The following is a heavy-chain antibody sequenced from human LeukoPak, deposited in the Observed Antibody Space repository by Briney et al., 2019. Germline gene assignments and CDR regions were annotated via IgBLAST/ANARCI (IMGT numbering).Heavy chain of an antibody. CDR2: IYHSGST. Sequence: PSETLSLTCAVSGYSISSGYYWGWIRQPPGQGLEWIGMIYHSGSTYYNPSLKPRVTISVDTSKNQFSLKLSSVTAADTAVYYCVSRPSNYGDYAYDYWGQGTLVTVSS. V-gene: IGHV4-38-2*01. CDR1: GYSISSGYY. D-gene: IGHD4-17*01. CDR3: VSRPSNYGDYAYDY. J-gene: IGHJ4*02.